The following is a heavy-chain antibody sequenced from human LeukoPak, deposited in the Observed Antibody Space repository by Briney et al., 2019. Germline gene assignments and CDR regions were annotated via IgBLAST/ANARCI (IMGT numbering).Heavy chain of an antibody. CDR2: IYYSGST. Sequence: SETLSLTCTVSGGSISSYYWSWIRQPPGKGLEWIGYIYYSGSTNYNPSLKSRVTISVDTSKNQFSLKLSSVTAADTAVYYCARETMIKQLVYAFDMWGQGTMVTVSS. J-gene: IGHJ3*02. CDR3: ARETMIKQLVYAFDM. V-gene: IGHV4-59*01. CDR1: GGSISSYY. D-gene: IGHD6-13*01.